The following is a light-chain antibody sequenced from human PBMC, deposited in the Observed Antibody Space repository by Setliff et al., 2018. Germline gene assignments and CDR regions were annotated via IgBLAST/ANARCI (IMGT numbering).Light chain of an antibody. CDR1: SSDVGGYNY. J-gene: IGLJ3*02. CDR3: AAWDVRLTGLHWV. V-gene: IGLV2-11*01. CDR2: DVS. Sequence: ALTQPRSVSGSPGQSVTISCTGTSSDVGGYNYVSWYQQHPGKAPKLMIYDVSKRPSGVPDRFSGSKSGNTASLTISGLQSEDEAGYYCAAWDVRLTGLHWVFGGGTKSPS.